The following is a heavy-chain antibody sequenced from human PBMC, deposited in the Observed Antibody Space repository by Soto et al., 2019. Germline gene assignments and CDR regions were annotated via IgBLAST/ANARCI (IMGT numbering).Heavy chain of an antibody. Sequence: SETQSLTCTVSGGSISSYYWSWIRQPPGKGLEWIGYIYYSGSTNYNPSLKSRVTISVDTSKNQFSLKLSSVTAADRAVDYGARVVAGGGDLDSWGQGTLVTVSS. J-gene: IGHJ4*02. CDR3: ARVVAGGGDLDS. CDR1: GGSISSYY. V-gene: IGHV4-59*01. CDR2: IYYSGST. D-gene: IGHD2-21*01.